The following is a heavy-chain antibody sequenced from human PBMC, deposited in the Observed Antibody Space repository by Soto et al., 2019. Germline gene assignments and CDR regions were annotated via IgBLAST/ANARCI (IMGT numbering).Heavy chain of an antibody. CDR1: GDSYSISTYS. CDR3: ARASGGHSGWGHWSDP. Sequence: PSETLSLTCNMSGDSYSISTYSWSWIRQPPGKALQWIGFIYQSGVTSYNPSLASRVSISLDRSNNQCSLKLKSVTATDTAVYYCARASGGHSGWGHWSDPWGQGTLVTVSS. D-gene: IGHD2-21*02. CDR2: IYQSGVT. V-gene: IGHV4-30-2*01. J-gene: IGHJ5*02.